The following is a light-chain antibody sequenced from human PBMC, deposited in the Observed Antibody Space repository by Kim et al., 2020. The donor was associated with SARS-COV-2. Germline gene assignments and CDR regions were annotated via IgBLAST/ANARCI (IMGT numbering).Light chain of an antibody. CDR2: GAS. V-gene: IGKV3-20*01. Sequence: LSPGERATLACRASQSVTSSYLAWYQQKPGQAPRLLIYGASSRATGIPDRFSGSGSGTDFTLTISRLEPEDFAVYYCQQYGSSPYTFGQGTKLEI. CDR1: QSVTSSY. CDR3: QQYGSSPYT. J-gene: IGKJ2*01.